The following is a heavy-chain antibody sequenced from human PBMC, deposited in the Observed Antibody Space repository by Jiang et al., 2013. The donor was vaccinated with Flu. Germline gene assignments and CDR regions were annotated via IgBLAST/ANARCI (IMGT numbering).Heavy chain of an antibody. CDR1: GGSTSSYY. V-gene: IGHV4-59*01. CDR2: IYYSGST. Sequence: GSGLVKPSETLSLTCTVSGGSTSSYYWSWIRQPPGKGLEWIGYIYYSGSTNYNPSLKSRVTISVDTSKNQFSLKLSSVTAADTAVYYCARERFGTYSDYWGQGTLVTVSS. D-gene: IGHD3-10*01. J-gene: IGHJ4*02. CDR3: ARERFGTYSDY.